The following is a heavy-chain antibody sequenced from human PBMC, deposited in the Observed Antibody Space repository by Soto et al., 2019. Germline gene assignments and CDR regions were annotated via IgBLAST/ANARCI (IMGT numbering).Heavy chain of an antibody. D-gene: IGHD3-22*01. CDR1: GGSITNYY. CDR3: ARSLPPYDSNGYREYFQH. CDR2: IYYSGST. Sequence: QVQLQESGPGLVKPSETLSLTCTVSGGSITNYYWSWIRQSPGKGLEWIGYIYYSGSTNYNPSLKSRVTISLDTPKNQFFLRLTSVTAADTAVYYCARSLPPYDSNGYREYFQHWGQGTLVTVSS. J-gene: IGHJ1*01. V-gene: IGHV4-59*01.